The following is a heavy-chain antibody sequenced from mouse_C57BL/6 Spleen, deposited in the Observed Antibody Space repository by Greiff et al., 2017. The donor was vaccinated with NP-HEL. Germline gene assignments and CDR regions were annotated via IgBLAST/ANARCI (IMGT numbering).Heavy chain of an antibody. J-gene: IGHJ1*03. CDR3: ARRGLGDWYFDV. V-gene: IGHV1-61*01. Sequence: QVQLQQPGAELVRPGSSVKLSCKASGYTFTSYWMDWVKQRPGQGLEWIGNIYPSDSETHYNQKFKDKATLTVDKSSSTAYMQLSSLTSEDSAVYYCARRGLGDWYFDVWGTGTTVTVSS. CDR1: GYTFTSYW. D-gene: IGHD4-1*01. CDR2: IYPSDSET.